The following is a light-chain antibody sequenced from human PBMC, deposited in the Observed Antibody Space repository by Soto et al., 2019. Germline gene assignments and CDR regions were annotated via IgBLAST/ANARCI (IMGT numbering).Light chain of an antibody. CDR3: QQYGSSPFT. V-gene: IGKV3-20*01. Sequence: EIVLTQSPGTLSLSPGERATLSCRASQSVSSSYLAWYQQKPDQAPRLLIYGTSSRATDIPDRFSGSGSGTDFTLTINRLEPEDFAVYYCQQYGSSPFTFGPGTKVDIK. CDR2: GTS. J-gene: IGKJ3*01. CDR1: QSVSSSY.